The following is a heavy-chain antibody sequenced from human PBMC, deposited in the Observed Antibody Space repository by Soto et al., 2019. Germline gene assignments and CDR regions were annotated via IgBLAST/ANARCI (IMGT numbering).Heavy chain of an antibody. V-gene: IGHV1-3*05. CDR3: ARDLKQLDGMDV. D-gene: IGHD6-13*01. J-gene: IGHJ6*02. Sequence: QVQLVQSGAEEKKPGASVKVSCKASGYTFTTYAIHWVRQAPGQRLEWMGWINTVTGNTKYSQKFQGRVTITRDTSASTAYMELSSLRSEDTTVYYCARDLKQLDGMDVWGQGTTVTVSS. CDR2: INTVTGNT. CDR1: GYTFTTYA.